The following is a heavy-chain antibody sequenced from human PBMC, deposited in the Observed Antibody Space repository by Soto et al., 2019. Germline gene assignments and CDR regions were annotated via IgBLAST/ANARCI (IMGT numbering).Heavy chain of an antibody. V-gene: IGHV3-23*01. CDR1: GFTFSSYA. Sequence: GGSLRLSCAASGFTFSSYAMSWVRQAPGKGLEWVSAISGSGGSTYYADTVKGRFTISRDNSKNTLYLQMNSLRAEDTAVYYCAKAVHDDWNCEFDYWGQGTLVTVSS. CDR2: ISGSGGST. J-gene: IGHJ4*02. CDR3: AKAVHDDWNCEFDY. D-gene: IGHD1-7*01.